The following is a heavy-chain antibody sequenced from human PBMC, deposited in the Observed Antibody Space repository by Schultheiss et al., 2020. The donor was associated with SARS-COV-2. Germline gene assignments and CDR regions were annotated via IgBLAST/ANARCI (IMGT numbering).Heavy chain of an antibody. CDR3: ARHQMRYSGYDSYGMDV. CDR1: GGTFSSYA. D-gene: IGHD5-12*01. Sequence: SVKVSCKASGGTFSSYAISWVRQAPGQGLEWMGGIIPIFGTANYAQKFQGRVTITADESTSTAYMELSSLRSEDTAVYYCARHQMRYSGYDSYGMDVWGQGTTVTVSS. CDR2: IIPIFGTA. J-gene: IGHJ6*02. V-gene: IGHV1-69*13.